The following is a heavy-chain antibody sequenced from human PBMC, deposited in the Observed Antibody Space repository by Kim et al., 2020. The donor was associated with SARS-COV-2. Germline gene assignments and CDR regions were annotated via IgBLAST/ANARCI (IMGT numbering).Heavy chain of an antibody. CDR3: ARPYVTSWCWGFDI. V-gene: IGHV3-23*01. J-gene: IGHJ3*02. D-gene: IGHD2-2*01. Sequence: GGSLRLSCAASGFAFNTFSMSWVRQIPGKGLEWVSTLSAGGGTTFYADSMKGRLTISRDNSRDRVFLQMSRLRVEDTAVYYCARPYVTSWCWGFDIWG. CDR1: GFAFNTFS. CDR2: LSAGGGTT.